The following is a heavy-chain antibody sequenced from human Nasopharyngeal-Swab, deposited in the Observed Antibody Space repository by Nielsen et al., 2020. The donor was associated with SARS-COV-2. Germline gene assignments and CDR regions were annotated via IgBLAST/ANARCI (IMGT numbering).Heavy chain of an antibody. J-gene: IGHJ4*02. CDR2: IYYSGST. CDR1: GGSISSSSYY. V-gene: IGHV4-39*01. Sequence: GSLRLSCTVSGGSISSSSYYWGWIRQPPGKGLEWIGSIYYSGSTYYNPSLKSRVTISVDTSKNQFSLKLSSVTAAVTAVYYCARTDYYGSGSPDYWGQGTLVTVSS. CDR3: ARTDYYGSGSPDY. D-gene: IGHD3-10*01.